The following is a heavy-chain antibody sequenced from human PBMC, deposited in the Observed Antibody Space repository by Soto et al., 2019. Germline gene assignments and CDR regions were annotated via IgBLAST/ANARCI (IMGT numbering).Heavy chain of an antibody. CDR3: ARGAADTAMVES. V-gene: IGHV4-59*01. CDR1: GGSIRSYY. J-gene: IGHJ4*02. Sequence: QVHLQESGPGLVKASETLSLTCTVSGGSIRSYYWTWIRQPPGKGLEWLGYIFYSGSTFYNPSLKSRVTISIHTSKSQFSLQLTSVTAADTAVYYCARGAADTAMVESWGQGTLVTVSS. CDR2: IFYSGST. D-gene: IGHD5-18*01.